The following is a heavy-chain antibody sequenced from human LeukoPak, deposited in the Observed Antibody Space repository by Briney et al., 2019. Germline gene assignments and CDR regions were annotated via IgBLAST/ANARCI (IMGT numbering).Heavy chain of an antibody. Sequence: SGPTLVKPTQTLTLTCTFSGFSISTSGVGVGWISQPPGKALEWLALIYWDDDKRYSPSMKSRLTITKDTSKNQVVLTMTNMDPGDTATYYCAHRRGSSGWSQGYFDYWGQGTLVTVSS. CDR2: IYWDDDK. D-gene: IGHD6-19*01. CDR3: AHRRGSSGWSQGYFDY. V-gene: IGHV2-5*02. CDR1: GFSISTSGVG. J-gene: IGHJ4*02.